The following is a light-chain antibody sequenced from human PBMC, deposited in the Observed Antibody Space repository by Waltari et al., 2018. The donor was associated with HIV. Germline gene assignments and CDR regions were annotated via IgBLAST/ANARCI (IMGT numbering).Light chain of an antibody. Sequence: SYDLTQPPSLSVSPGHTARINCSRGALPKKYSSWYRQKAGQAPVLLIYKDIERPSGIPERISGSGSGTGITLTISGVQAEDEGDYFCQSTDFDGTWVFGGGTRLTVL. V-gene: IGLV3-25*03. CDR3: QSTDFDGTWV. J-gene: IGLJ3*02. CDR2: KDI. CDR1: ALPKKY.